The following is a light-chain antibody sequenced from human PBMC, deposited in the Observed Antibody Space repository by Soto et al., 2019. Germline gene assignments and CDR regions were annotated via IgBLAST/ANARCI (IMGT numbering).Light chain of an antibody. V-gene: IGKV1-5*01. CDR1: QSIRYY. Sequence: DIQLTQSPPTLSASVGDRVNITCRASQSIRYYLAWYQQMPGKAPKLLIYGASSLQSGVPSRFSGSGSGTEFTLTISSLQPDDVATYFCQHHNSYSQTFGQGTKVEIK. J-gene: IGKJ1*01. CDR3: QHHNSYSQT. CDR2: GAS.